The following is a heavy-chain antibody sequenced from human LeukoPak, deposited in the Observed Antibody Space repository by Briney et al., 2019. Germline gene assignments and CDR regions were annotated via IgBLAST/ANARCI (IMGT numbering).Heavy chain of an antibody. CDR3: AREGAAAGLCFDY. J-gene: IGHJ4*02. CDR1: GGSFSGYY. Sequence: SETLSLTCAVYGGSFSGYYWSWIRQPPGKGLEWIGEINNSGSTNYNPSLKSRVTISVDTSKNQFSLKLSSVTAADTAVYYCAREGAAAGLCFDYWGQGTLVTVSS. CDR2: INNSGST. V-gene: IGHV4-34*01. D-gene: IGHD6-13*01.